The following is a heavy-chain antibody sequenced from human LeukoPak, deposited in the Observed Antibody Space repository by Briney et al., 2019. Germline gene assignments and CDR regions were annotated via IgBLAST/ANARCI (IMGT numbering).Heavy chain of an antibody. Sequence: SGRSLRLSCAASGFPFSHYGIHWVRQPPGKGLEWVAVISYDGSNKYYADSVKGRFTISRDNSKNTLYLQMNSLRAEDTAVYYCAKDIDILTGYIFDYWGQGTLVTVSS. CDR1: GFPFSHYG. V-gene: IGHV3-30*18. D-gene: IGHD3-9*01. CDR2: ISYDGSNK. J-gene: IGHJ4*02. CDR3: AKDIDILTGYIFDY.